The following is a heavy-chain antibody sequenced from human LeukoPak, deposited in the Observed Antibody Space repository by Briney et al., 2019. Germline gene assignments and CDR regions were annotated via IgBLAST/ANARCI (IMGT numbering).Heavy chain of an antibody. CDR1: GGTFSTYS. D-gene: IGHD5-12*01. J-gene: IGHJ3*02. Sequence: SVKVSCKASGGTFSTYSINWVRQAPGQGLEWMGRIIPILSQANNAQRFQGRVSITADEFTSTAYMELSSLRSEDTAVYYCATGGGYVDAFDIWGQGTMVTVSS. CDR2: IIPILSQA. CDR3: ATGGGYVDAFDI. V-gene: IGHV1-69*11.